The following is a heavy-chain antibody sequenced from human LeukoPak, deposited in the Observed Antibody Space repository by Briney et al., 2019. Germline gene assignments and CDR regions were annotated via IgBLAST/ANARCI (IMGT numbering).Heavy chain of an antibody. CDR2: ISSSSGTI. V-gene: IGHV3-48*03. CDR1: GFNFSNYE. J-gene: IGHJ4*02. Sequence: GGSLRLSCAASGFNFSNYEMNWVRQAPGRGLEWVSYISSSSGTIYYADSVKGRFTISRDNAKNSLYLQMNSLRAEDTAVYYGARDGRGLGNYFDYWGQGTLVTVSS. D-gene: IGHD3-10*01. CDR3: ARDGRGLGNYFDY.